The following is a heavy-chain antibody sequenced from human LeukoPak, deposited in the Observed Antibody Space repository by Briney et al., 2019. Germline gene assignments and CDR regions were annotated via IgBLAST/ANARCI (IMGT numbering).Heavy chain of an antibody. J-gene: IGHJ4*02. CDR2: ISGSGGST. Sequence: PGGSLRLSCAASGFTFSSYAMSWVRQAPGKGLEWVSAISGSGGSTYYADSVKGRFTISRDNSKNTLYLQMNSLRAEDTAVYYCAGQSARPQYYFDYWGQGTLVTVSS. CDR3: AGQSARPQYYFDY. V-gene: IGHV3-23*01. CDR1: GFTFSSYA. D-gene: IGHD6-6*01.